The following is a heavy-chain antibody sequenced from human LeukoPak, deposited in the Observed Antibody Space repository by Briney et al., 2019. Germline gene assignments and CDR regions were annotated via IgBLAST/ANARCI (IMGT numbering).Heavy chain of an antibody. Sequence: SETLSLTCAVSGGSISSYYWNWIRQPPGKGLEWIGYIYYSGSTTYNPSLKSRVTMSIDTSKNQFSLKLTSVTAADTAVYYCARGVAGSGSTPKYWGQGTLVTVSS. V-gene: IGHV4-59*01. CDR3: ARGVAGSGSTPKY. CDR1: GGSISSYY. D-gene: IGHD1-26*01. CDR2: IYYSGST. J-gene: IGHJ4*02.